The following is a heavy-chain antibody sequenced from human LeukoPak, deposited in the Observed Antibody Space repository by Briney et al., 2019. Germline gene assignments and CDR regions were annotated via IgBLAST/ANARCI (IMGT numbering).Heavy chain of an antibody. J-gene: IGHJ4*02. CDR1: GFTVSNFA. Sequence: GGSLRLSCAASGFTVSNFAMHWVRQVPDKGLEWLAVMSKDGGDKHYAYSVTGRFTISRDSSKNTLYLQMNSLRGEDTAVYYCARDDLSVSGSYPYYFDHWGQGTLVTVSS. V-gene: IGHV3-30*04. CDR2: MSKDGGDK. D-gene: IGHD3-16*02. CDR3: ARDDLSVSGSYPYYFDH.